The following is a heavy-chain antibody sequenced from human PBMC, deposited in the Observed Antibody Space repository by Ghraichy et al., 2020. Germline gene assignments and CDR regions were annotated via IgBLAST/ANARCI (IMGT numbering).Heavy chain of an antibody. D-gene: IGHD3-3*01. CDR1: GGSISSTSYY. V-gene: IGHV4-39*01. CDR2: KYYTGST. Sequence: SETLSLTCTVSGGSISSTSYYWVWIRQPPGKGLEWIGTKYYTGSTSYNPSLRSRVTISVDTSKNQFSQKLTSVAAADTAVYYCAMRYYDFWSGYASFDIWGQGTMVTVSS. CDR3: AMRYYDFWSGYASFDI. J-gene: IGHJ3*02.